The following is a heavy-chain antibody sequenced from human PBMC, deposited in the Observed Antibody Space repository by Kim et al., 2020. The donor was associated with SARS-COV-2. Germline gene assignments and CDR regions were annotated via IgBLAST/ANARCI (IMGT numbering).Heavy chain of an antibody. D-gene: IGHD2-2*02. Sequence: GGSLRLSCAASGFTFSSYSMNWVRQAPGKGLEWVSSISSSSSYIYYADSVKGRFTISRDNAKNSLYLQMNSLRAEDTAVYYCLVVVPAAIPDWFDPWGQGTLVTVSS. CDR1: GFTFSSYS. CDR2: ISSSSSYI. J-gene: IGHJ5*02. V-gene: IGHV3-21*01. CDR3: LVVVPAAIPDWFDP.